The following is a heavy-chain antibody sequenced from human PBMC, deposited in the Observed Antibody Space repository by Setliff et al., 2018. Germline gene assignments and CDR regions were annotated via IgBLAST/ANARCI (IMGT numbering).Heavy chain of an antibody. CDR3: ARQKSTGSGNNWFDP. D-gene: IGHD3-10*01. J-gene: IGHJ5*02. CDR2: IYAGDSDT. Sequence: PGESLKISCKGSGFSFTDSWIGWVRQMPGKGLEWMGLIYAGDSDTRYNPSFQGRVTMSADKSINTAYLQWSSLKASDTAIYYCARQKSTGSGNNWFDPWGQGTLVTVS. CDR1: GFSFTDSW. V-gene: IGHV5-51*01.